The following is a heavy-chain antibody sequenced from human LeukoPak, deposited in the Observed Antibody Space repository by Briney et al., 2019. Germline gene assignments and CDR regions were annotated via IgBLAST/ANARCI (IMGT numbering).Heavy chain of an antibody. V-gene: IGHV1-46*01. CDR1: GYTFTNYG. J-gene: IGHJ4*02. Sequence: GASVKVSCKASGYTFTNYGITWVRQAPGQGLEWMGIINPSGGSTSYAQKFQGRVTMTRDTSTSTVYMELSSLRSEDTAVYYCAREFKGTTGGLSHWGQGTLVTVSS. D-gene: IGHD4-17*01. CDR2: INPSGGST. CDR3: AREFKGTTGGLSH.